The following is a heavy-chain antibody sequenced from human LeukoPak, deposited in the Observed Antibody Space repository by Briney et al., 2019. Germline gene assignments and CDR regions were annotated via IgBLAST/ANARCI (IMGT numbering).Heavy chain of an antibody. J-gene: IGHJ4*02. CDR2: ISSSSTI. V-gene: IGHV3-48*01. CDR3: ARGGGLNIDY. CDR1: GFTFSSYS. D-gene: IGHD3-16*01. Sequence: GGSLRLSCAASGFTFSSYSMNWVRQAPGKGLEWVSYISSSSTIYYADSVKGRFTISRDNAKNSLYLQMNSLRAEDTAVYYCARGGGLNIDYWGQGTLVTDSS.